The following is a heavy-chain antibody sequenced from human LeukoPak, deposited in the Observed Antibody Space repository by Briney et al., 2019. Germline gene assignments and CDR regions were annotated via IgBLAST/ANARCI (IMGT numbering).Heavy chain of an antibody. J-gene: IGHJ4*02. Sequence: PGGSLRLSCVASGFTFSNYWIHWVRQAPGKGLAWVSRINTDGSSTTYADSVKGRLTISRDNSKNTLYLQMNSLRAEDTAVYYCARNPSSSGGVTSIPFDYWGQGTLVTVSS. CDR3: ARNPSSSGGVTSIPFDY. V-gene: IGHV3-74*01. CDR2: INTDGSST. CDR1: GFTFSNYW. D-gene: IGHD2-21*02.